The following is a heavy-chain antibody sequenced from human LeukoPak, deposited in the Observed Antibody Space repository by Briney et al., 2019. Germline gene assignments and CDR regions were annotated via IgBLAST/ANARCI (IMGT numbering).Heavy chain of an antibody. Sequence: SETLSLTCSVSGGSISSYYWSWIRQPAGKGLEWIGRLYTSGSTNYNPSLESRVTMSVDTSKNQFSLKLSSVTAADTAVYYCARDGGMGAQYYFDYWGQGTLVTVPS. CDR3: ARDGGMGAQYYFDY. CDR2: LYTSGST. CDR1: GGSISSYY. V-gene: IGHV4-4*07. D-gene: IGHD1-26*01. J-gene: IGHJ4*02.